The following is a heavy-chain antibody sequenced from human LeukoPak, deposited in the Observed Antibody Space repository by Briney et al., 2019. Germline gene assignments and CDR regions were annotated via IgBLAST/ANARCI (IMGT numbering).Heavy chain of an antibody. J-gene: IGHJ6*03. D-gene: IGHD4-17*01. CDR3: ARSYCMDV. Sequence: SGTLSLTCTVSGGSISSYYWSWIRQPPGKGLEWIGYIYTSGSTNYNPSLKSRVTISVDTSKNQFSLKLSSVTAADTAVYYCARSYCMDVWGKGTTVTVSS. CDR2: IYTSGST. CDR1: GGSISSYY. V-gene: IGHV4-4*09.